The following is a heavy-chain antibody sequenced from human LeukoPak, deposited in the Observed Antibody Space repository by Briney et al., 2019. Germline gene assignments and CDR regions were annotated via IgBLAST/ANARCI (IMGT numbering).Heavy chain of an antibody. V-gene: IGHV4-34*01. Sequence: SETLSLTCTVSGGSISNYYWNWIRQPPGKGLEWIGEIDHSGGTNYNPSLKSRVTISVDTSKNQFSLKLSSVTAADTAVYYCARGRIVGYSGYGGPFDYWGQGTLVTVSS. J-gene: IGHJ4*02. CDR2: IDHSGGT. CDR3: ARGRIVGYSGYGGPFDY. CDR1: GGSISNYY. D-gene: IGHD5-12*01.